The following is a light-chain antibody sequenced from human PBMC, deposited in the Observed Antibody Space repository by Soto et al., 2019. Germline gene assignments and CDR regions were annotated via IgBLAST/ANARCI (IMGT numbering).Light chain of an antibody. CDR2: DAS. Sequence: EIVLTQSPATLSLSPGERATLSCRASQSVSSYLAWYQQKPGQAPRLLIYDASNRATGIPARFCGSGSVTGFTLIINGLKHDHFYLYDAPPRSKWPLTYGPQNKVDI. CDR1: QSVSSY. J-gene: IGKJ3*01. V-gene: IGKV3-11*01. CDR3: PPRSKWPLT.